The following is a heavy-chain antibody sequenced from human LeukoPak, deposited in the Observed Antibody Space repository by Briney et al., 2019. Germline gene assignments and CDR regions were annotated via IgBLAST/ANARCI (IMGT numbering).Heavy chain of an antibody. J-gene: IGHJ4*02. CDR2: INHSGST. CDR1: GGSLRGYY. V-gene: IGHV4-34*01. CDR3: ARRLRYFDWVHFDY. D-gene: IGHD3-9*01. Sequence: KSSETLSLTCAVYGGSLRGYYWRWIRQPPGKELQWIGGINHSGSTNYNQSLKNRVTISIDTYNKQFSLKLSSVTDADTAVYYCARRLRYFDWVHFDYWGQGTLVTVSS.